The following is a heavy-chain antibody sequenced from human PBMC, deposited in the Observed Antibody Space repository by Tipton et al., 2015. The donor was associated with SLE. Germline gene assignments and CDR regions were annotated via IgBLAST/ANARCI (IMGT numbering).Heavy chain of an antibody. Sequence: SRVTISVDTSKNQFSLKLSSVTAADTAVYYCARVRASTAVEFFDYWGQGTLVTVSS. CDR3: ARVRASTAVEFFDY. D-gene: IGHD2-2*01. J-gene: IGHJ4*02. V-gene: IGHV4-39*07.